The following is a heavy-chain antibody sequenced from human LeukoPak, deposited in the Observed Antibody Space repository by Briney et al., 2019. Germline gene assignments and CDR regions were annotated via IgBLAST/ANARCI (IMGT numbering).Heavy chain of an antibody. V-gene: IGHV5-10-1*01. CDR3: ARQYRDVPGAFDI. Sequence: AGASPDISCNCSGYLFTNYWILWVLHPPGKGQEWMGRIDPSDSYNNYSPSFPGHVTISTDKSINTAYLPWSNLNASATPVYYCARQYRDVPGAFDIWGQGTMVTVSS. D-gene: IGHD1-1*01. CDR2: IDPSDSYN. CDR1: GYLFTNYW. J-gene: IGHJ3*02.